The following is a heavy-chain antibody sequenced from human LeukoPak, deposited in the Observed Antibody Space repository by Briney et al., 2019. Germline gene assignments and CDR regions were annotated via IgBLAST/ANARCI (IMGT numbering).Heavy chain of an antibody. J-gene: IGHJ4*02. CDR2: IYYSGST. V-gene: IGHV4-39*01. Sequence: SETLSLTCTVSGGSISSRTYYWGWIRQPPGKGLEWIGSIYYSGSTYYNPSLKSRVTISVDTSKNQFSLKLSSVTAADTAVYYCASSEEQWLEKYFDYWGQGTLVTVSS. D-gene: IGHD6-19*01. CDR1: GGSISSRTYY. CDR3: ASSEEQWLEKYFDY.